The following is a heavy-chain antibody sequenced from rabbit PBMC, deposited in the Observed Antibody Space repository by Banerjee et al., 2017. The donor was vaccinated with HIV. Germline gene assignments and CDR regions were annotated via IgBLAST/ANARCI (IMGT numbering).Heavy chain of an antibody. Sequence: QEQLEESGGDLVKPGASLTLTCTASGFSLSSSYWICWVRQAPGKGLEWIACIHAGSSGTTDYASWAKGRFTISKTSSTTVTLQMTSLTAADTATYFCARDNYGYGGYGYGNLWGPGTLVTVS. J-gene: IGHJ4*01. CDR3: ARDNYGYGGYGYGNL. CDR1: GFSLSSSYW. V-gene: IGHV1S45*01. CDR2: IHAGSSGTT. D-gene: IGHD6-1*01.